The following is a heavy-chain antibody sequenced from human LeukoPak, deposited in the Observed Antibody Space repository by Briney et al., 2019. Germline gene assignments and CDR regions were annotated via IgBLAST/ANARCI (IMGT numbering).Heavy chain of an antibody. CDR3: AKDLTGGPAAMVPPLDY. J-gene: IGHJ4*02. CDR1: GFTFSDYY. D-gene: IGHD2-2*01. CDR2: ISSSGSTI. V-gene: IGHV3-11*04. Sequence: KPGGSLRLSCAASGFTFSDYYMSWIRQAPGKGLEWVSYISSSGSTIYYADSVKGRFTISRDNAKNSLYLQMNSLRPEDSAVYYCAKDLTGGPAAMVPPLDYWGQGTLVTVSS.